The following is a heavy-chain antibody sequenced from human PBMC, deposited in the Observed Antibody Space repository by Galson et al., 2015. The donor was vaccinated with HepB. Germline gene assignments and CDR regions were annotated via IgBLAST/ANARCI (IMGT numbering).Heavy chain of an antibody. D-gene: IGHD4-17*01. CDR2: ISYDGSNK. V-gene: IGHV3-30-3*01. CDR1: GFTFSSYA. Sequence: SLRLSCAASGFTFSSYAMHWVRQAPGKGLEWVAVISYDGSNKYYADSVKGRFTISRDNSKNTLYLQMNSLRAEDTAVYYCARTEDYGDYAGIFDYRGQGTLVTVSS. J-gene: IGHJ4*02. CDR3: ARTEDYGDYAGIFDY.